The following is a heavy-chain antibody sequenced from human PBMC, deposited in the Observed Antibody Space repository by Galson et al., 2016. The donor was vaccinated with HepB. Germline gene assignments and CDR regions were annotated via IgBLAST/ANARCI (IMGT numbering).Heavy chain of an antibody. CDR3: ARGLMAAPGIDY. CDR1: GFTFSSHW. Sequence: SLRLSCAASGFTFSSHWIHWVRQGPGKGLVWVSRINGDGSITTYADSVKGRFTISRDNAKNTMYLQMNSLRAEDKAVYYCARGLMAAPGIDYWGQGTLVTVSS. CDR2: INGDGSIT. V-gene: IGHV3-74*01. J-gene: IGHJ4*02. D-gene: IGHD6-13*01.